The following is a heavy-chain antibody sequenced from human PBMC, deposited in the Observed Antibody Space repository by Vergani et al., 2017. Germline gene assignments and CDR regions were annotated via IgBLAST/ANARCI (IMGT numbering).Heavy chain of an antibody. CDR3: ARSRLPLNSSYYYYYYMDV. V-gene: IGHV1-69*01. CDR1: GGTFSSYA. CDR2: IIPIFGTA. D-gene: IGHD4-11*01. Sequence: QVQLVQSGAEVKKPGSSVKVSCKASGGTFSSYAISWVRQAPGQGLEWMGGIIPIFGTANYAQKFQGRVTITADESTSTAYMELSSLRSEDTAVYYCARSRLPLNSSYYYYYYMDVWGKGTTVTVSS. J-gene: IGHJ6*03.